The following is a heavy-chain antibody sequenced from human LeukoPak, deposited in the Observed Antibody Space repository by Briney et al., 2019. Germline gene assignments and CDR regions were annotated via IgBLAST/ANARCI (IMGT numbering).Heavy chain of an antibody. V-gene: IGHV4-61*01. D-gene: IGHD3-22*01. CDR2: IYYSGST. Sequence: SETLSLTCTVSGGSFSSSSYYWGWIRQPPGKGLEWIGYIYYSGSTNYNPSLKSRVTISVDTSKNQFSLKLSSVTAADTAVYYCARAKDYYGSSGYYPSYYYYGMDVWGQGTTVTVSS. CDR1: GGSFSSSSYY. J-gene: IGHJ6*02. CDR3: ARAKDYYGSSGYYPSYYYYGMDV.